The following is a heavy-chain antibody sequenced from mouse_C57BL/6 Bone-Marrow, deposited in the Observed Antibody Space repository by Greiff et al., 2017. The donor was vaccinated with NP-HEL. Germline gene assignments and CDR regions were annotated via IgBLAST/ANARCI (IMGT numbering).Heavy chain of an antibody. CDR1: GYTFTDYY. CDR2: INPNNGGT. Sequence: EVQLQQSGPELVKPGASVKISCKASGYTFTDYYMNWVKQSHGKSLEWIGDINPNNGGTSYNQKFKGKATLTVDKSSSTAYMELRSLTSEDSAVYYCARDYYGSSDCWYFDVWGTGTTVTVSS. V-gene: IGHV1-26*01. J-gene: IGHJ1*03. CDR3: ARDYYGSSDCWYFDV. D-gene: IGHD1-1*01.